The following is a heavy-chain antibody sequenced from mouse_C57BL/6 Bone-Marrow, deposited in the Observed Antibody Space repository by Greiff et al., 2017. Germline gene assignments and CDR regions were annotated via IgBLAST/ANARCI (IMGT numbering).Heavy chain of an antibody. J-gene: IGHJ2*01. CDR1: GYTFTSYW. D-gene: IGHD2-5*01. Sequence: QVQLQQPGAELVMPGASVKLSCKASGYTFTSYWMHWVKQRPGQGLEWIGEIDPSDSYTNYNQKFKGKSTLTVDKSSSTAYMQLSSLTSEDSAVYYCARWGDSNYDYWGQGTTLTVSS. V-gene: IGHV1-69*01. CDR3: ARWGDSNYDY. CDR2: IDPSDSYT.